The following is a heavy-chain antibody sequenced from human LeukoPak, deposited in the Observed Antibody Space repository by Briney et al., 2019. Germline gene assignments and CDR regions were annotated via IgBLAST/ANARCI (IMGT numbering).Heavy chain of an antibody. Sequence: ASVKVSCKASGYTFTSYYMHWVRQAPGQGLEWMGIINPSGGSTSYAQKFQGRVTMTRDTSTSTVYMELSSLRSEDSAVYYCARDAHYDILPGWFDYWGQGTLVTVSS. CDR2: INPSGGST. J-gene: IGHJ4*02. V-gene: IGHV1-46*01. CDR3: ARDAHYDILPGWFDY. D-gene: IGHD3-9*01. CDR1: GYTFTSYY.